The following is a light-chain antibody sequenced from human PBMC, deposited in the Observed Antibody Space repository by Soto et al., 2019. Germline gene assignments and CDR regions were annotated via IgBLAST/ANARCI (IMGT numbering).Light chain of an antibody. CDR1: SSNIGSNY. Sequence: QSVLTQPPSASGTPGQRVTISCSGSSSNIGSNYVYWYQQLPGTAPKLLVFDDNQRPSGVPDRFSDSKSGTSASLAISGLRSEDEADYYCAAWDNSLSGRVFGGGTTLTVL. CDR2: DDN. V-gene: IGLV1-47*02. CDR3: AAWDNSLSGRV. J-gene: IGLJ3*02.